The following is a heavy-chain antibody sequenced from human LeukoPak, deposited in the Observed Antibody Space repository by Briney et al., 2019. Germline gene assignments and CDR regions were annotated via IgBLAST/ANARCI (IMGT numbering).Heavy chain of an antibody. D-gene: IGHD1-26*01. CDR2: VNPSGGST. CDR3: AKEREGTYYFDY. J-gene: IGHJ4*02. CDR1: GYTFTSYL. V-gene: IGHV1-46*01. Sequence: ASVKVSCKASGYTFTSYLIHWVRQAPGQGREWVGRVNPSGGSTIYAQRFQGRVTMTRDTSTSTVYMELTSLRSEDTAVYYCAKEREGTYYFDYWGQGTLVTVSS.